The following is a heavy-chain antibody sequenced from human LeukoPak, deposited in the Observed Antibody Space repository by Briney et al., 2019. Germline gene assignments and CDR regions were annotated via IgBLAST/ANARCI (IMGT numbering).Heavy chain of an antibody. Sequence: GGSLRLSCAASGFTFSRYSMNWVRQAPGKGLEWVSSISISNNYIYYADSVKGRFTISRDNAKNSLYLQMNSLRAEDTAVYYCAKGPRVGVVTYDYWGQGTLVTVSS. D-gene: IGHD2-21*02. CDR3: AKGPRVGVVTYDY. CDR1: GFTFSRYS. J-gene: IGHJ4*02. V-gene: IGHV3-21*01. CDR2: ISISNNYI.